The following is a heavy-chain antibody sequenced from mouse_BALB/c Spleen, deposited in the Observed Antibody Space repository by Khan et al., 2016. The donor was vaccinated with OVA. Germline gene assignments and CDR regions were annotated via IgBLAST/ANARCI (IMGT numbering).Heavy chain of an antibody. V-gene: IGHV1S81*02. CDR2: INPSNGGT. D-gene: IGHD1-1*01. J-gene: IGHJ3*01. CDR3: TRGGYGSPFAY. CDR1: GYTFTSYY. Sequence: VQLQQSGAELVKPGASVKLSCKASGYTFTSYYMYWVKQRPGQGLEWIGEINPSNGGTNVNEKFKSKATLTVDKSSSTAYMEVSSLTSEDSAVXYWTRGGYGSPFAYWGQGTLVTVSA.